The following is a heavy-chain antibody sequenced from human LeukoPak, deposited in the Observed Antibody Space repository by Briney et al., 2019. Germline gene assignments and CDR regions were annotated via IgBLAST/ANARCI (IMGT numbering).Heavy chain of an antibody. Sequence: ASVKVSCKASAYTFTSYGISWVRQAPGQGLEWMGWISAYNGNTNYAQKLQGRVTMTTDTSTSTAYMELRSLRSDDTAVYYCARGVRTYYDFWSGYSPADYWGQGTLVTVSS. CDR3: ARGVRTYYDFWSGYSPADY. V-gene: IGHV1-18*01. J-gene: IGHJ4*02. CDR2: ISAYNGNT. D-gene: IGHD3-3*01. CDR1: AYTFTSYG.